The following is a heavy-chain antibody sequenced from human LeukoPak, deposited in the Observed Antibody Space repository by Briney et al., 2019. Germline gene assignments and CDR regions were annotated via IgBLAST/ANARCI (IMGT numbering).Heavy chain of an antibody. Sequence: PSETLSLTCAVYGGSFSGYYWSWIRHPPGKGLEWIGEINHSGSTNYNPSLKSRVTISVDTSKNQFSLKLSSVTAADTAVYYCARSRSANNYYDSSGYYNDYWGQGTLVTVSS. V-gene: IGHV4-34*01. D-gene: IGHD3-22*01. CDR3: ARSRSANNYYDSSGYYNDY. J-gene: IGHJ4*02. CDR2: INHSGST. CDR1: GGSFSGYY.